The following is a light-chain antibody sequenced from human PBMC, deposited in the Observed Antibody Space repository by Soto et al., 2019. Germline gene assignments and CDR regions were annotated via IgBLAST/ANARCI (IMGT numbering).Light chain of an antibody. J-gene: IGKJ5*01. CDR2: DAS. CDR3: QQRSYPIT. CDR1: QSISRT. V-gene: IGKV3-11*01. Sequence: EIVLTQSPGTLSLSPGERATLSCRASQSISRTLAWYQQKSGQPPRLLIYDASHRATGIPVRFSGSGSESDFTLTISSLEPEDFAVYYCQQRSYPITFGQGTRLEIK.